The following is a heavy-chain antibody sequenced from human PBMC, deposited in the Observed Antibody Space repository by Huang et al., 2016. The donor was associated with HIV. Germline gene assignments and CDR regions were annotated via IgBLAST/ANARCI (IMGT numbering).Heavy chain of an antibody. CDR1: GFSFSSYG. CDR3: AKGSGHFDS. Sequence: QVWLVESGGGVVQPGWPLRLSCVGSGFSFSSYGIHWVRQAPGKGLEWVAFSSYDGNGRSYAGSVKGRFSISRQNSKSTVSLQMNSLRVEDSGVYFCAKGSGHFDSWGQGTLVTVSP. V-gene: IGHV3-30*18. CDR2: SSYDGNGR. J-gene: IGHJ5*01. D-gene: IGHD2-8*02.